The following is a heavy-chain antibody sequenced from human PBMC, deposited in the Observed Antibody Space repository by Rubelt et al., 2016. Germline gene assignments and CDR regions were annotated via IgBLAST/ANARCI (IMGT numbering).Heavy chain of an antibody. D-gene: IGHD1-26*01. CDR2: ICPCDSDT. V-gene: IGHV5-51*01. CDR3: ARIVGAFYYFDY. CDR1: GYSFTHYW. Sequence: EVQLVQSGAEVKKPGESLKISCKGSGYSFTHYWLGWVRQLPGKGLEWVGIICPCDSDTRYRPSFQGQVTISADKSISTAYLQWSSLKASDTAMYYCARIVGAFYYFDYWGQGTLVTVSS. J-gene: IGHJ4*02.